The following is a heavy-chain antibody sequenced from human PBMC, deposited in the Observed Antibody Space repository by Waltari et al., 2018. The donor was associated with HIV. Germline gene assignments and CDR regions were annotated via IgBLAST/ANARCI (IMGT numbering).Heavy chain of an antibody. CDR3: ARDGPHIVVVTVRTTDGFDI. D-gene: IGHD2-21*02. CDR2: INPTTGTT. Sequence: QVQLVQSGAEVREPGASVRLSCRASGYTFTSYYINWVRQAPGKGLKWMGIINPTTGTTNYGQNFQGRVTMTRDTSTSTVYMELRSLTSEDTAVYYCARDGPHIVVVTVRTTDGFDIWGQGTMVIVSS. J-gene: IGHJ3*02. V-gene: IGHV1-46*01. CDR1: GYTFTSYY.